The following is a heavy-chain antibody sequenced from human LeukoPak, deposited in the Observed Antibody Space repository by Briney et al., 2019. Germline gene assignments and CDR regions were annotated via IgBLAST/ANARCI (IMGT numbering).Heavy chain of an antibody. Sequence: GGSLRLSCAASGFAFSSYEMNWVRQAPGKGLEWVSYISSSGSTIYYAGSVKGRFTISRDNAKNSLYLQMNSLRAEDTAVYYCARDGTTVTTRAFDIWGQGTMVTVSS. CDR3: ARDGTTVTTRAFDI. CDR1: GFAFSSYE. CDR2: ISSSGSTI. V-gene: IGHV3-48*03. J-gene: IGHJ3*02. D-gene: IGHD4-17*01.